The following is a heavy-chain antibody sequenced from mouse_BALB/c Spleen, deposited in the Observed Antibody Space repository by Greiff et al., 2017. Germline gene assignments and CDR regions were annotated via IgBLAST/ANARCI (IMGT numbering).Heavy chain of an antibody. CDR3: ARSGWLLRYAMDY. V-gene: IGHV14-3*02. CDR1: GFNIKDTY. J-gene: IGHJ4*01. Sequence: EVQLQESGAELVKPGASVKLSCTASGFNIKDTYMHWVKQRPEQGLEWIGMIDPANGNTKYDPKFQGKATITADATSNTAYLQLSSLTYEDTAVYYYARSGWLLRYAMDYWGQGTSVTGSA. D-gene: IGHD2-3*01. CDR2: IDPANGNT.